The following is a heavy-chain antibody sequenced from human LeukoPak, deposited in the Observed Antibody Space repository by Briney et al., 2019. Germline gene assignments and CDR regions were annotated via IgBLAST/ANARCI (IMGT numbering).Heavy chain of an antibody. CDR3: VHLRDGYNP. J-gene: IGHJ5*02. V-gene: IGHV2-5*08. D-gene: IGHD5-24*01. CDR2: IYWDDDK. Sequence: SWIGQPPGKALEWLALIYWDDDKRYSPSLKSRLTITKDTSKNQVVLTMTNMDPVDTATYHCVHLRDGYNPLGQGTLVTVSS.